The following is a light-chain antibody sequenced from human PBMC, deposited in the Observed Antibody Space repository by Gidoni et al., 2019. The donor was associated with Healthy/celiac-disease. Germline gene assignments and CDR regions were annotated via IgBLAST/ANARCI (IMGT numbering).Light chain of an antibody. CDR1: SSDVGGYNY. CDR2: EVS. CDR3: SSYAGSNTVV. J-gene: IGLJ2*01. Sequence: QSALTPPPSASGSPGPSVTISCTGTSSDVGGYNYVSWYQQHPGKAPKLMIYEVSKRPSGVPDRFSGSKSGNTASLTVSGLQAEDEADYYCSSYAGSNTVVFGGGTKLTVL. V-gene: IGLV2-8*01.